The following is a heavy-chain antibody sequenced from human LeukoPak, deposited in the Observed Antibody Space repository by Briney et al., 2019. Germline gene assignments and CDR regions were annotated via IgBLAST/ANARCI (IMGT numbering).Heavy chain of an antibody. J-gene: IGHJ5*02. V-gene: IGHV4-4*07. D-gene: IGHD2-2*01. CDR3: ARGSSLYNWFDP. Sequence: PSETLSLTCTVSGGSISSYYWSWIRQPAGKGLEWIGRIYTSGSTNYNPSLKSRVTMSVDTSKNQFFLKLSSVTAADPAVYYCARGSSLYNWFDPWGQGTLATVSS. CDR1: GGSISSYY. CDR2: IYTSGST.